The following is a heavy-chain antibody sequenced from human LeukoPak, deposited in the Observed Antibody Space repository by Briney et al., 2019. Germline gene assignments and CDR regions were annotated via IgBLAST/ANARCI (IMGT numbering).Heavy chain of an antibody. CDR3: GRPYSSGWRLGFHI. Sequence: GGSLRLSCAASGFTFSNYALSWVRQPPGKGLEWVSAFSASGGSTFYAASVKGRFTISRDNSKNTLYLQMDSLRAEDTAVYYCGRPYSSGWRLGFHIWGQGTMVTVFS. J-gene: IGHJ3*02. V-gene: IGHV3-23*01. D-gene: IGHD6-19*01. CDR2: FSASGGST. CDR1: GFTFSNYA.